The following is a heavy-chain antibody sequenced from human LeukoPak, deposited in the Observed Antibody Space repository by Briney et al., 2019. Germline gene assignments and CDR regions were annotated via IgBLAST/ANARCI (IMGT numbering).Heavy chain of an antibody. CDR2: IWYDGSNK. D-gene: IGHD2-21*02. CDR3: ARLPDILSDDFAY. Sequence: GRSLRLSCAASGFTFSSYGMHWVRQAPGKGLEWVAVIWYDGSNKYYADSVKGRFTISRDTSRNTVYLHMNGLRAEDTAVYYCARLPDILSDDFAYWGQGTLVTVSS. CDR1: GFTFSSYG. V-gene: IGHV3-33*01. J-gene: IGHJ4*02.